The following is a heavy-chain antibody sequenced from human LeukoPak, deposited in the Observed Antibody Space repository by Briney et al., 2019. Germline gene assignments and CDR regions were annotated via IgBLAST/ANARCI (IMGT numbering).Heavy chain of an antibody. J-gene: IGHJ4*02. V-gene: IGHV3-23*01. CDR1: GFTFSSYA. Sequence: GGSLRLSCAASGFTFSSYAMSWVRQAPGKGLEWVSAISGSGGSTYYADSVKGRFTISRDNSKNTLYLQMNSLRAEDTAVYYCAKDVHSSSWPYYFDYWGQGTLVTVSS. CDR2: ISGSGGST. CDR3: AKDVHSSSWPYYFDY. D-gene: IGHD6-13*01.